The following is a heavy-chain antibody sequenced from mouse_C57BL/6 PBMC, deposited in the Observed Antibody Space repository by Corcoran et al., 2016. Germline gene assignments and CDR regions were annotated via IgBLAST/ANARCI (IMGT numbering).Heavy chain of an antibody. Sequence: DVQLQESGPGLVKPSQSLSLTCSVTGYSITSGYYWNWIRQFPGNKLEWMGYISYDGSNNYNPSLKNRISITRDTSKNQFFLKLNSVTTEDTATYYCASSVVAGAMDYWGQGTSVTVSS. CDR2: ISYDGSN. J-gene: IGHJ4*01. CDR3: ASSVVAGAMDY. V-gene: IGHV3-6*01. CDR1: GYSITSGYY. D-gene: IGHD1-1*01.